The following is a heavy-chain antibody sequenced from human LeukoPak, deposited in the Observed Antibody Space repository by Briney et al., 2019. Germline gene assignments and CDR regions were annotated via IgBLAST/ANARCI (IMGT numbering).Heavy chain of an antibody. CDR3: ALHPMTFDAFDI. V-gene: IGHV3-74*01. Sequence: GGSLRLSCAASGFTVSSYWIHWVRHAAGKGRVWVSRINTDGSSTSYADSVKGRFTISRDNAKNTLYLQMNSLRAEDTAVYYCALHPMTFDAFDIWGQGTMVTVSS. D-gene: IGHD3-16*01. CDR2: INTDGSST. J-gene: IGHJ3*02. CDR1: GFTVSSYW.